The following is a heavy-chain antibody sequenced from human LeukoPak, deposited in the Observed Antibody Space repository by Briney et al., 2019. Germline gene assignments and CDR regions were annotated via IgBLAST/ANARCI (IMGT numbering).Heavy chain of an antibody. J-gene: IGHJ4*02. Sequence: GGSLRLSCAASGFTFSSYAMSWVRQAPGKGLEWVSGISWNSGSIGYADSVKGRFTISRDNAKNSLYLQMNSLRAEDTALYYCAKDSVGSYFYYFDYWGQGTLVTVSS. D-gene: IGHD1-26*01. CDR3: AKDSVGSYFYYFDY. CDR2: ISWNSGSI. CDR1: GFTFSSYA. V-gene: IGHV3-9*01.